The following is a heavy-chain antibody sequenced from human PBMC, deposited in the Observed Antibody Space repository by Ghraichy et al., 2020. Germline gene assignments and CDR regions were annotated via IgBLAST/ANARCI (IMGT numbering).Heavy chain of an antibody. D-gene: IGHD3-3*01. Sequence: ASVKVSCKAPGYTLSDLSIHWVRQAPGKGLEWMGCFNPKHAITIYAQSFQGRLTMTEDTSTGTAYMELTSLRSEDTAVYYCASVLSGQYTLRVLCVWGQGTTVTVSS. CDR2: FNPKHAIT. CDR1: GYTLSDLS. V-gene: IGHV1-24*01. CDR3: ASVLSGQYTLRVLCV. J-gene: IGHJ6*02.